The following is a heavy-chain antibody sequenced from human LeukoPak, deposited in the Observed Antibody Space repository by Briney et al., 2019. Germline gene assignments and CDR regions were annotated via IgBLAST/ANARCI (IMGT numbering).Heavy chain of an antibody. CDR1: GFTFSDYY. CDR2: ISSSGSTI. CDR3: ARDLIPYDYVWGSYRYNAFDI. Sequence: GGSLRLSCAASGFTFSDYYMSWIRQAPGKGLEWVSYISSSGSTIYYADSVKGRFTISRDNAKNSLYLQMNSLRAEDTAVYYCARDLIPYDYVWGSYRYNAFDIWGQGTMVTVSS. V-gene: IGHV3-11*04. D-gene: IGHD3-16*02. J-gene: IGHJ3*02.